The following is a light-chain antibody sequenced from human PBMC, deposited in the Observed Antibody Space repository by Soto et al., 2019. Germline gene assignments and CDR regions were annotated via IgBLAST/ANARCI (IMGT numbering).Light chain of an antibody. J-gene: IGLJ3*02. CDR1: GRDVGGYNY. Sequence: QSALTQPASVSGSPGQSITISCTGTGRDVGGYNYVSWYQHHPSKAPKLMIYDVTNRPSGISNRFSGSKSGITASLTISGLQAEDEADYYCSSYATGSIVLFGGGTKLTVL. CDR2: DVT. V-gene: IGLV2-14*03. CDR3: SSYATGSIVL.